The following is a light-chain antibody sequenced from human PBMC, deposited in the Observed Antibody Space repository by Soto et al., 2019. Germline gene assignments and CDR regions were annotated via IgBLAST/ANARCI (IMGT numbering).Light chain of an antibody. CDR3: KSYAGSNTYV. CDR1: KNDIGVYDF. V-gene: IGLV2-8*01. J-gene: IGLJ1*01. Sequence: QSALTQPPAASGSPGQSVTISCTGTKNDIGVYDFVSWYQHHPGKAPRLIIYEVVQRPSGVPERFSGSKSGNTASLTVSGLQAADEADYFCKSYAGSNTYVFGSGNKVTVL. CDR2: EVV.